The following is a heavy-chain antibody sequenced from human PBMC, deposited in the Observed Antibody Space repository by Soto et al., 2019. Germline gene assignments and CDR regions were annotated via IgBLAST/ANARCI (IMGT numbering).Heavy chain of an antibody. CDR3: ARQGKYNYGSNDY. V-gene: IGHV5-51*01. J-gene: IGHJ4*02. CDR1: GYSFTSYW. D-gene: IGHD5-18*01. CDR2: IYPDDSDT. Sequence: GESLKISCKGSGYSFTSYWIGWVRQMPGKGLEWMGIIYPDDSDTRYSPSFQGQVIMSADKSITTAYLQWSSLKASDTALYYCARQGKYNYGSNDYWGQGTLVTVPQ.